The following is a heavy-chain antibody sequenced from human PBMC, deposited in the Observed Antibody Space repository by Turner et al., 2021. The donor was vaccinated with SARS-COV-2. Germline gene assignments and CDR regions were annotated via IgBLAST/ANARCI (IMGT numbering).Heavy chain of an antibody. CDR1: GFTFSGYW. Sequence: EVQLVESGGGVVQLGGSLRLSCAASGFTFSGYWMSWVRQATGKGREWVANIKEGGSEKYYEGYEKDRFTISRDNAKNSLYQQMNSLSAEDTAVYYCARDGKYYYDSSAYFNGAFDIWGQGTMVTVSS. CDR3: ARDGKYYYDSSAYFNGAFDI. CDR2: IKEGGSEK. D-gene: IGHD3-22*01. J-gene: IGHJ3*02. V-gene: IGHV3-7*01.